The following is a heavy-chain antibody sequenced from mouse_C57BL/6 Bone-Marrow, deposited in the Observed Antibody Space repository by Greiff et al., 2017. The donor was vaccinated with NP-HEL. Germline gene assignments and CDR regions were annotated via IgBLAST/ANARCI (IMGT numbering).Heavy chain of an antibody. CDR3: ARDWGDFYGSSYVYFDV. V-gene: IGHV5-16*01. D-gene: IGHD1-1*01. Sequence: EVHLVESEGGLVQPGSSMKLSCTASGFTFSDYYMAWVRQVPEKGLEWVANINYDGSSTYYLDSLKSRFIISRDNAKNILYLQMSSLKSEDTATYYCARDWGDFYGSSYVYFDVWGTGTTVTVSS. CDR1: GFTFSDYY. J-gene: IGHJ1*03. CDR2: INYDGSST.